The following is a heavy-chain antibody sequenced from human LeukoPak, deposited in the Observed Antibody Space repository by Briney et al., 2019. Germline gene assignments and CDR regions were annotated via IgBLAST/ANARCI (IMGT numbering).Heavy chain of an antibody. CDR1: GGSFSGYY. J-gene: IGHJ6*02. V-gene: IGHV4-34*01. CDR3: ARGSILTGYPSYYYHYYGMDV. D-gene: IGHD3-9*01. Sequence: SETLSLTCAVYGGSFSGYYWSWIRQPPGKGLEWIGEINHSGSTNYNPSLKSRVTISVDTSKNQFSLKLSAVTAADTAVYYCARGSILTGYPSYYYHYYGMDVWGQGTTVTVSS. CDR2: INHSGST.